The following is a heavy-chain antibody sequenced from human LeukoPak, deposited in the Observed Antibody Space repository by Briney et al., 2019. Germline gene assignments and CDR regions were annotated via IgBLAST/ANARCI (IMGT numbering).Heavy chain of an antibody. CDR3: AIDTGRITITVPRDAFDI. V-gene: IGHV3-23*01. J-gene: IGHJ3*02. CDR1: GFTFSRYG. D-gene: IGHD1-20*01. Sequence: GGSLRLSCTASGFTFSRYGMCWVRQAPGKGLEGVTDIRGSGCNTFYTDRVKGGFTISRDNSKNTVYLKMNSLRAEDTAVYYCAIDTGRITITVPRDAFDIWGQGTMVTVSS. CDR2: IRGSGCNT.